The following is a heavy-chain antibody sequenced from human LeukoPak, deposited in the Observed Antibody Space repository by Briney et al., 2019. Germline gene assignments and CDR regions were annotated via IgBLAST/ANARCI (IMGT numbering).Heavy chain of an antibody. CDR1: GYTFTSYG. CDR3: ARGQHYYDSSGYCDY. Sequence: ASVKVSCKASGYTFTSYGISWVRQAPGQGLECMGWISAYNGNTNYAQKLQGRVTMTTDTSTSTAYMELRSLRSDDTAVYYCARGQHYYDSSGYCDYWGQGTLVTVSS. D-gene: IGHD3-22*01. V-gene: IGHV1-18*01. J-gene: IGHJ4*02. CDR2: ISAYNGNT.